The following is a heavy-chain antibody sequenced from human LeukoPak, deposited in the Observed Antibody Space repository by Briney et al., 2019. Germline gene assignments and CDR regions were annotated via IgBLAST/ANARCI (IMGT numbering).Heavy chain of an antibody. CDR1: GFTFSSYA. CDR2: ISYDGSNK. J-gene: IGHJ4*02. D-gene: IGHD6-13*01. V-gene: IGHV3-30-3*01. CDR3: ARDRQYSSSWLYFDY. Sequence: GSLRLSCAASGFTFSSYAMHWVRQAPGKGLEWVAVISYDGSNKYYADSVKGRFTISRDNSKNTLYLQMNSLRAEDTAVYYCARDRQYSSSWLYFDYWGQGTLVTVSS.